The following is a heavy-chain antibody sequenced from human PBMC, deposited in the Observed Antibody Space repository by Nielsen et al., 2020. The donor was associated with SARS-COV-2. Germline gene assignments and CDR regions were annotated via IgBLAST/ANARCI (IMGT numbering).Heavy chain of an antibody. CDR3: ATVGSGWYKFFDY. Sequence: GGSLRLSCAASGFTFSDYYMSWIRQAPGKGLEWVSYISSSSSYTNYADSVKGRFTISRDNAKNSLYLQMNSLRAEDTAVYYCATVGSGWYKFFDYWGQGALVTVSS. CDR2: ISSSSSYT. V-gene: IGHV3-11*05. D-gene: IGHD6-19*01. CDR1: GFTFSDYY. J-gene: IGHJ4*02.